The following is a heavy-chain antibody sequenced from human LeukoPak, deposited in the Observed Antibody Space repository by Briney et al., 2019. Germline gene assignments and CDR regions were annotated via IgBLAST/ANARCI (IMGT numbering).Heavy chain of an antibody. CDR2: ISAYNGNT. D-gene: IGHD3-3*01. CDR1: GYTFTSCG. CDR3: ARDRGELRFLEWLLPLDY. J-gene: IGHJ4*02. Sequence: GASVKVSCKVSGYTFTSCGISWVRQAPGQGLEWMGWISAYNGNTNYAQKLQGRVTMTTDTSTSTAYMELRSLRSDDTAVYYCARDRGELRFLEWLLPLDYWGQGTLVTVSS. V-gene: IGHV1-18*01.